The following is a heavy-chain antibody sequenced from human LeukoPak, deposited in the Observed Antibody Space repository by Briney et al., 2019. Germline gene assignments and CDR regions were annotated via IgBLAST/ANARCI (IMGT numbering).Heavy chain of an antibody. Sequence: QPGGSLRLSCAASGFTFSSNSMTWVRQTPGKGLEWVSGISGSGDSTFYADSVKGRFTISRDNSRNTLYLQMSSLSPEHTAVYYCTKWSGFGDDWGQGTLVTVSS. CDR3: TKWSGFGDD. J-gene: IGHJ4*02. CDR1: GFTFSSNS. CDR2: ISGSGDST. V-gene: IGHV3-23*01. D-gene: IGHD3-10*01.